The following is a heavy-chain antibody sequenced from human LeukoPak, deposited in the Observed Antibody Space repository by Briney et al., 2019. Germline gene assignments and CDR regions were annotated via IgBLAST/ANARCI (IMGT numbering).Heavy chain of an antibody. V-gene: IGHV1-2*02. Sequence: ASVKVSCKASGYTFISYAMNWVRQAPGQGLEWMGWINPNSGGTNYAQKFQGRVTMTRDTSISTAYMELSRLRSDDTAVYYCAREELNWNESIWGQGTLVTVSS. D-gene: IGHD1-1*01. CDR2: INPNSGGT. CDR1: GYTFISYA. CDR3: AREELNWNESI. J-gene: IGHJ4*02.